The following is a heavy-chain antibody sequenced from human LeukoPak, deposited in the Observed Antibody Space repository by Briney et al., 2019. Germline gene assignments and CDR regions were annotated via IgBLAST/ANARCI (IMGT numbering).Heavy chain of an antibody. J-gene: IGHJ3*02. Sequence: PSETLSLTCTVSGGSISSYYWSWIRQPPGKGLEWIGSIYHSGSTYYNPSLKSRVTISVDTSKNQFSLKLSSVTAADTAVYYCASYPKYYGSEGWVAFDIWGLGTMVTVSS. CDR1: GGSISSYY. CDR2: IYHSGST. V-gene: IGHV4-59*12. D-gene: IGHD3-10*01. CDR3: ASYPKYYGSEGWVAFDI.